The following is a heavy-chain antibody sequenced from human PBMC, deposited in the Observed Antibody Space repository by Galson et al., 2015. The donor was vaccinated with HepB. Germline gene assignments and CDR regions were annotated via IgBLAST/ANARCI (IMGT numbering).Heavy chain of an antibody. Sequence: SVKVSCKASGGTFSSYAISWVRQAPGQGLEWMGGIIPIFGTANYAQKFQGRVTITADESTSTAYMELSSLRSEDTAVYYCARERLGEFPQFDYWGQGTLVTVSS. V-gene: IGHV1-69*13. CDR3: ARERLGEFPQFDY. CDR2: IIPIFGTA. J-gene: IGHJ4*02. CDR1: GGTFSSYA. D-gene: IGHD3-16*01.